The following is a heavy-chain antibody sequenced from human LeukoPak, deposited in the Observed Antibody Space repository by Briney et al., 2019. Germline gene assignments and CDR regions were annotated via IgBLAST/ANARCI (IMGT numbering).Heavy chain of an antibody. J-gene: IGHJ5*02. CDR2: IFYTGRA. Sequence: SENLSLTCTVSGASINTSNFYWAWIRQPPGQGLESIGSIFYTGRAYSNASLNSRVTISVDTSKNQFSLKLISVTAADTAVYYGARQGTMTRGGYWLDPWGQGTLVTVSS. CDR1: GASINTSNFY. D-gene: IGHD3-10*01. V-gene: IGHV4-39*01. CDR3: ARQGTMTRGGYWLDP.